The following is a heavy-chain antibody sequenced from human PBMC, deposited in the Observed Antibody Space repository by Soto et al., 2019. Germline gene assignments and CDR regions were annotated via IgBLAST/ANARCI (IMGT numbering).Heavy chain of an antibody. J-gene: IGHJ6*02. D-gene: IGHD2-15*01. CDR3: ARGLTDCSGGSCYSEVAYYYGMDV. V-gene: IGHV1-8*01. CDR1: GYTFTSYD. CDR2: MNPNSGST. Sequence: ASVKVSCKASGYTFTSYDINWVRQATGQGLEWMGWMNPNSGSTNYAQKFQGRVTMTRDTSISTAYMELSRLRSDDTAVYYCARGLTDCSGGSCYSEVAYYYGMDVWGQGTTVTVSS.